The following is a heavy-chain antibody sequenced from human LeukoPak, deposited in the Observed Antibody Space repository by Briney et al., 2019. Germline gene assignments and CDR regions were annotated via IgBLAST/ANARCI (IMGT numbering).Heavy chain of an antibody. CDR1: GGSISSGGYS. D-gene: IGHD2-15*01. CDR2: IYHSGST. CDR3: ARELAAADDY. Sequence: SQTLSLTCAVSGGSISSGGYSWSWIRQPPGKGLEWIGYIYHSGSTYYNPSLKSRVTISVDRSKNQFSLKLGSVTAADTAVYCCARELAAADDYWGQGTLVTVSS. V-gene: IGHV4-30-2*01. J-gene: IGHJ4*02.